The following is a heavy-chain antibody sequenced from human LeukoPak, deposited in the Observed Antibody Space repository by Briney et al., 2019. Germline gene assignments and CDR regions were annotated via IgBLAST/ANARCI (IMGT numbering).Heavy chain of an antibody. J-gene: IGHJ4*02. D-gene: IGHD3-22*01. CDR1: GITFSSYG. V-gene: IGHV3-30*02. CDR2: IRYDGSNK. Sequence: TGGSLRLSCAASGITFSSYGMHWVRQAPGKGLEWVAFIRYDGSNKYYADSVKGRFTISRDNSKNTLYLQMNSLRAEDTAVYYCAKGAPTYYYDSSGYYSFDYWGQGTLVTVSS. CDR3: AKGAPTYYYDSSGYYSFDY.